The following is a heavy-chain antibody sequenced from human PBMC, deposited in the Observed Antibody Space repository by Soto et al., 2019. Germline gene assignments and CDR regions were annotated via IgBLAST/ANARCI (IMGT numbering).Heavy chain of an antibody. Sequence: QVQLVQSGAEVKKPGSSVKVSCKASGGTFSSYTISWVRQAPGQGLEWMGRIIPILGIANYAQKFQGRVTINADKSTSTAYMELSSLRSEDTAVYYCARGGYSSSSRFAFDIWGQGTMVTVSS. D-gene: IGHD6-6*01. CDR2: IIPILGIA. J-gene: IGHJ3*02. CDR1: GGTFSSYT. V-gene: IGHV1-69*02. CDR3: ARGGYSSSSRFAFDI.